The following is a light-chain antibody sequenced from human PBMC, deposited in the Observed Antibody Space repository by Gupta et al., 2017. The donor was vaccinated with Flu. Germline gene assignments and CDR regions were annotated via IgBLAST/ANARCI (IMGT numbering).Light chain of an antibody. J-gene: IGKJ2*01. Sequence: EVVLTQSPGTLSLSLGETATLSCRASPSIDSKYLAWYQQKRGLAPRLLIFGASSRATDIPDTFNGSGSGTDFTLTIVILEPEDIAVYYCQYDGTSLYTFDQGTKLE. CDR2: GAS. V-gene: IGKV3-20*01. CDR3: QYDGTSLYT. CDR1: PSIDSKY.